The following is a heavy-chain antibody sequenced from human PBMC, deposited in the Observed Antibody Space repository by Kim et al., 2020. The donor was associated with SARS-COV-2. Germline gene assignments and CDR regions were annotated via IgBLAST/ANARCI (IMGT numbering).Heavy chain of an antibody. V-gene: IGHV3-15*01. CDR2: IKSKTDGGTT. CDR1: GFTFSNAW. D-gene: IGHD3-3*01. Sequence: GGSLRLSCAASGFTFSNAWMSWVRQAPGKGLEWVGRIKSKTDGGTTDYAAPVKGRFTISRDDSKNTLYLQMNSLKTEDTAVYYCTTGGDLQGAYTIFGVVIIPNPAFDYWGQGTLVTVSS. J-gene: IGHJ4*02. CDR3: TTGGDLQGAYTIFGVVIIPNPAFDY.